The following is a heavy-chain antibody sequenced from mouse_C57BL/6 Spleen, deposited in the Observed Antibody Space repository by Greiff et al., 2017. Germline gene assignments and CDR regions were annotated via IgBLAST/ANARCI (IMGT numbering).Heavy chain of an antibody. CDR3: ARTGYSNYEFAY. CDR2: IYPGSGST. D-gene: IGHD2-5*01. CDR1: GYTFTSYW. Sequence: QVQLQQPGAELVKPGASVKMSCKASGYTFTSYWITWVKQRPGQGLEWIGDIYPGSGSTNYNEKFKSKATLTVDTSSSTAYMQLSSLTSEDSAVYYCARTGYSNYEFAYWGQGTLVTVSA. J-gene: IGHJ3*01. V-gene: IGHV1-55*01.